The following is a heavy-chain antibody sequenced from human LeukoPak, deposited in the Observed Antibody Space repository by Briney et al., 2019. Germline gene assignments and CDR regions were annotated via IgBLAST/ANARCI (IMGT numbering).Heavy chain of an antibody. D-gene: IGHD3-10*01. Sequence: GGSLRLSCAASGFTFSSYAMSWVRQAPGKGLEWVSAISGSGGSTYYADSVKGRFTISRDNSKNTLYLQMNSLRADDTAVYYCATPVLLWFGELLDPDAFDIWGQGTMVTVSS. CDR2: ISGSGGST. CDR1: GFTFSSYA. CDR3: ATPVLLWFGELLDPDAFDI. V-gene: IGHV3-23*01. J-gene: IGHJ3*02.